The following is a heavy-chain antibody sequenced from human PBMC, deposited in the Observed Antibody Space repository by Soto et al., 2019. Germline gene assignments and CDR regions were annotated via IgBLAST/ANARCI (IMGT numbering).Heavy chain of an antibody. Sequence: QVQLQESGPGLVKPSQTLSLTCTVSGGSISSGGYYWSWIRQHPGKGLEWIGYIHYSGSTYYNPSLRSRVTIPVDTSKHQFSLKLTSETVADTAVYYCARVPSGGNRYSNADSWGQGTLVTVSS. CDR3: ARVPSGGNRYSNADS. V-gene: IGHV4-31*03. D-gene: IGHD4-4*01. CDR2: IHYSGST. CDR1: GGSISSGGYY. J-gene: IGHJ4*02.